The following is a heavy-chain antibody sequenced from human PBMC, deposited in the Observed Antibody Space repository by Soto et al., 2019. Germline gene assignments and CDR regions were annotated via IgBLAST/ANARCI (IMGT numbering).Heavy chain of an antibody. V-gene: IGHV4-61*01. CDR3: ARDSLALFDS. CDR1: DGSVSSGNYY. J-gene: IGHJ4*02. CDR2: IHSSGST. D-gene: IGHD5-12*01. Sequence: SATLSLTCSVSDGSVSSGNYYWTWIRQPPGKGLEWIGYIHSSGSTLYNPSLKSRVTISVDTSMNQFSLKLTSLTAADTALYYCARDSLALFDSWGQGTLVTVSS.